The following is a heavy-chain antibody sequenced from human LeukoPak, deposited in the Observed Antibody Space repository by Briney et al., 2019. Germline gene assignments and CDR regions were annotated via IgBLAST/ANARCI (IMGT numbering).Heavy chain of an antibody. CDR3: ARGGYSGYDSPYYYYGMDV. CDR2: IYHSGST. CDR1: GYSISSGYY. Sequence: SETLSLTCTVSGYSISSGYYWGWNRQPPGKGLEWIGSIYHSGSTYYNPSLKSRVTISVDTSKNQFSLKLSSVTAADTAVYYCARGGYSGYDSPYYYYGMDVWGQGTTVTVSS. V-gene: IGHV4-38-2*02. D-gene: IGHD5-12*01. J-gene: IGHJ6*02.